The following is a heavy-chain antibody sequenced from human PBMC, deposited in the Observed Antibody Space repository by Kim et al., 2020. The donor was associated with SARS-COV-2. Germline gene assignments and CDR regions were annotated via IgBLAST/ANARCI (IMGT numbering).Heavy chain of an antibody. Sequence: ASVKVSCKASGYTFTSYDINWVRQATGQGLEWMGWMNPNSGKTGYAQKFQGRVTMTRNTSISTAYMELSSLRSEDTAVYYCARGTRYFDWLLDYWGQGTLVTVSS. CDR1: GYTFTSYD. CDR3: ARGTRYFDWLLDY. V-gene: IGHV1-8*01. D-gene: IGHD3-9*01. J-gene: IGHJ4*02. CDR2: MNPNSGKT.